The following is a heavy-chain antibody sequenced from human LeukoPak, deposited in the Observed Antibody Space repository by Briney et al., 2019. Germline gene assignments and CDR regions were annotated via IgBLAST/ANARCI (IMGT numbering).Heavy chain of an antibody. CDR1: GDSISSSSYY. CDR3: ARRSGRTPNYFDP. V-gene: IGHV4-39*01. J-gene: IGHJ5*02. D-gene: IGHD6-25*01. CDR2: IYYNGRT. Sequence: SETLSLTCTVSGDSISSSSYYWAWIRQPPGKGLEWIGAIYYNGRTFYNPSLESQVTISVDTSKNQFSLRLSSVTAADTALYYCARRSGRTPNYFDPWGQGTLVTVSS.